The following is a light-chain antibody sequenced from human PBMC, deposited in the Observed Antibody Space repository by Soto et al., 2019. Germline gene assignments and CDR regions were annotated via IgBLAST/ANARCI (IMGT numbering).Light chain of an antibody. V-gene: IGKV1-33*01. CDR3: QHYDNLPWYT. Sequence: DIQMTQSPSSLSTSVGERVTITCQASQDISNSLNWYQQKPGKAPNLLIYEASKLQTGVPSRFSGGGSGTHFTFTISNLQPEDIATYYCQHYDNLPWYTFGLGTKLEIK. CDR2: EAS. CDR1: QDISNS. J-gene: IGKJ2*01.